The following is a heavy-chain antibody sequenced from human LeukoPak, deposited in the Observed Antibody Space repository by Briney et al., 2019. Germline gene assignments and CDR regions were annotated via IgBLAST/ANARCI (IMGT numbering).Heavy chain of an antibody. CDR3: ATPGPGIAVAGHDF. J-gene: IGHJ4*02. CDR2: IDPSDSYT. D-gene: IGHD6-19*01. Sequence: GESLRISFKGSGYTFNSYWITWVRQMPGKGLEWMGRIDPSDSYTNYSPSFQGHVIISSDKSISTAYLQWSSLKASYTAMYYCATPGPGIAVAGHDFWGQGTLVTVSS. CDR1: GYTFNSYW. V-gene: IGHV5-10-1*01.